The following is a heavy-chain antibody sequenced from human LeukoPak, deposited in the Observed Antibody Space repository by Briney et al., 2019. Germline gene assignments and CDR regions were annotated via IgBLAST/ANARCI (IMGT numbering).Heavy chain of an antibody. CDR2: ISYDGSNK. D-gene: IGHD3-16*01. CDR3: ARDPLPGYDSYVYYFDY. J-gene: IGHJ4*02. V-gene: IGHV3-30*04. CDR1: GFTFSSYA. Sequence: GRSLRLSCAASGFTFSSYAMHWVRQAPGKGLEWVAVISYDGSNKYYADSVKGRFTISRDNSKNTLYLQMNSLRAEDTAVYYCARDPLPGYDSYVYYFDYWGQGTLVTVSS.